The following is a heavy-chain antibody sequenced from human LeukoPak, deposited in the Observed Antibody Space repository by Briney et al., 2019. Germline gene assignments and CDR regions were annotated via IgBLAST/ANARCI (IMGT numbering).Heavy chain of an antibody. CDR3: ARAMLVAARRRAFDI. Sequence: PSETLSLTCAVYGGSFSGYYWSWIRQPPGKGLEWIGEINHSGSTNYNPSLKSRVTISADTSKNQFSLKLSSVTAADTAVYYCARAMLVAARRRAFDIWGQGTMVTVSS. CDR1: GGSFSGYY. V-gene: IGHV4-34*01. D-gene: IGHD6-6*01. J-gene: IGHJ3*02. CDR2: INHSGST.